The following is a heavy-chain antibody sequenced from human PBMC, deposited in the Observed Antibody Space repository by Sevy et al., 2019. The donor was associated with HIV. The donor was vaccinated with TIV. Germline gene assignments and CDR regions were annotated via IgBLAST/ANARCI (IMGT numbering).Heavy chain of an antibody. J-gene: IGHJ4*02. Sequence: GGSLRLSCAASGFTFSSYDIHWVRQAPGKGLEWVALISSGGRKKYFADSVKGRLTISRDDSKNTLYLQMNSLRSEDTAMYYCARDGDAYSSGNYRASGYFDSWGQGTLVTVS. CDR2: ISSGGRKK. V-gene: IGHV3-30-3*01. D-gene: IGHD6-19*01. CDR3: ARDGDAYSSGNYRASGYFDS. CDR1: GFTFSSYD.